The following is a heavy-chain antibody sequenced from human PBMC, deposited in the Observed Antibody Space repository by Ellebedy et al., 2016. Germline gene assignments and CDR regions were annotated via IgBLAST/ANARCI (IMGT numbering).Heavy chain of an antibody. D-gene: IGHD6-19*01. V-gene: IGHV4-34*01. CDR2: INHSGST. J-gene: IGHJ4*02. CDR1: GGSFSGYY. Sequence: SETLSLTCAVYGGSFSGYYWSWIRQPPGKGLEWIGEINHSGSTNYNPSLKSRVTISVDTSKNQFSLKLSSVTAADTAVYYCARGRLAVAVTGGYFDYWGQGTLVTVSS. CDR3: ARGRLAVAVTGGYFDY.